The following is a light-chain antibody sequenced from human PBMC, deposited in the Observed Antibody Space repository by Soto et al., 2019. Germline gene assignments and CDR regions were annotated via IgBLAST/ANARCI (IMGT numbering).Light chain of an antibody. J-gene: IGKJ1*01. V-gene: IGKV3-15*01. CDR2: GAS. CDR1: QSVTSN. CDR3: QQYNNWPPTWT. Sequence: EIVMTQSPATLSVSPGERATLSCWASQSVTSNLAWYQQKPGQPPRLLIHGASTRATGIPARFSGSGSGTEFTLTISSLQSEDFAVYYCQQYNNWPPTWTFGQGTKVDIK.